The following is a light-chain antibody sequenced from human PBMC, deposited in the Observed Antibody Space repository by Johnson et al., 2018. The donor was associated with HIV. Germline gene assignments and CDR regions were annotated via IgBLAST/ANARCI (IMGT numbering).Light chain of an antibody. Sequence: QSVLTQPPSVSAAPGQTVTISCSGSSSNIGSNYVSWYQQVPGTAPKLLIFDTYQRPSGIPDRFSATTSGTSATLGITGLQTGDEADYYCGTWDSSLSAGIFGTGTKVTVL. CDR3: GTWDSSLSAGI. CDR1: SSNIGSNY. CDR2: DTY. J-gene: IGLJ1*01. V-gene: IGLV1-51*01.